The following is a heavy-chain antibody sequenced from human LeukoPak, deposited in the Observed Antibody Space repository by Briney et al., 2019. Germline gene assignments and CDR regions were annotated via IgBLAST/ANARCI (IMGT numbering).Heavy chain of an antibody. V-gene: IGHV3-53*01. CDR3: ARVDYSKLRRDY. D-gene: IGHD4-11*01. J-gene: IGHJ4*02. CDR2: IYSGGST. Sequence: PGGSLRLSCAASGFTVSSNYMSWVRQAPGKGLEWVSVIYSGGSTYYADSVKGRFTISRDNSKNTLYLQMNSLRAEDTAVYYCARVDYSKLRRDYWGQGTLVTVSS. CDR1: GFTVSSNY.